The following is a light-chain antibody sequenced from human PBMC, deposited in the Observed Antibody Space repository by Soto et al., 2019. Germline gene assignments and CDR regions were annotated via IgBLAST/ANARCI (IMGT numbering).Light chain of an antibody. J-gene: IGLJ2*01. V-gene: IGLV2-14*03. CDR2: DVS. CDR3: SSYSSSSTLV. CDR1: NSDVGGYDY. Sequence: QSALTQPASVSGSPGQSITISCTGTNSDVGGYDYVSWYQQHPGKAPKLMIYDVSSRPSGVSNRFSGSKSGNTASLTLSGLQAEDEADYYCSSYSSSSTLVFDGGTKVTVL.